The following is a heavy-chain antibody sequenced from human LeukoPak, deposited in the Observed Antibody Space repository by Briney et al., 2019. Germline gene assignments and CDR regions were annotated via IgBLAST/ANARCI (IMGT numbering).Heavy chain of an antibody. J-gene: IGHJ4*02. CDR3: ARGQNYYDSSGLFDY. D-gene: IGHD3-22*01. V-gene: IGHV3-21*01. CDR2: ISSSSSYM. Sequence: GGSLRLSCAASGFTFSSYSMNWVRQAPGKGLEWVSSISSSSSYMYYADSVKGRFTISRDNAKNSLYLQMNSLRAEDTAVYYCARGQNYYDSSGLFDYWGQGTLVTVSS. CDR1: GFTFSSYS.